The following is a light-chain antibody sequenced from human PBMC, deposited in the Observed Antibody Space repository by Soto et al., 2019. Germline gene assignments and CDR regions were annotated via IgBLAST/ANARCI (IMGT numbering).Light chain of an antibody. CDR2: DAS. V-gene: IGKV1-5*01. CDR3: QQYYSYSPRT. Sequence: DIQMTQSPSTLSASVGDRVTITCRASQSIRSWLAWYQQKPGKAPKLLIYDASSLESGVLSRFSGRGSGTEFSLTISSLQPDDFATYYYQQYYSYSPRTFGQRTKVEIK. CDR1: QSIRSW. J-gene: IGKJ1*01.